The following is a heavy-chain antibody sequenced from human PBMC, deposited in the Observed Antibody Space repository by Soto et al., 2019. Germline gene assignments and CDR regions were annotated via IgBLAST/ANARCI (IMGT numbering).Heavy chain of an antibody. D-gene: IGHD3-22*01. J-gene: IGHJ4*02. CDR1: GGSISSGGYS. CDR3: ASGGDRGSDSSGYYYYFDY. CDR2: IYHSGST. Sequence: SETLSLTCAVSGGSISSGGYSWSWIRQPPGKGLEWIGYIYHSGSTYYNPSLKSRVTISVDRSKNQFSLKLSSVTAADTAVYYCASGGDRGSDSSGYYYYFDYWGQGTLVTVSS. V-gene: IGHV4-30-2*01.